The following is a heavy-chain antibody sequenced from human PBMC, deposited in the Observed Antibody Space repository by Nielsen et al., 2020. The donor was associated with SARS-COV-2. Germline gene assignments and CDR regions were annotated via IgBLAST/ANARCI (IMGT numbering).Heavy chain of an antibody. J-gene: IGHJ6*02. V-gene: IGHV4-39*01. D-gene: IGHD6-19*01. CDR1: GGSISSSSYY. Sequence: SETLSLTCTVSGGSISSSSYYWGWIRQPPGKGLEWIGSIYYSGSTYYNPSLKSRVTISVDTSKNQFSLKLSSVTAADTAVYYCARPYSSGWNTLGHYYYGMDVWGQGTTVTVSS. CDR3: ARPYSSGWNTLGHYYYGMDV. CDR2: IYYSGST.